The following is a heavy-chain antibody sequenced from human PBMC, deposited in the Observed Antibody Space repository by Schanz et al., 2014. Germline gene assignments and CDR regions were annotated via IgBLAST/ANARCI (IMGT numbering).Heavy chain of an antibody. J-gene: IGHJ2*01. CDR3: ARDEGRDGYNLAFDV. CDR2: IYINSGST. CDR1: GFPVSSNY. V-gene: IGHV3-53*01. D-gene: IGHD5-12*01. Sequence: EVQLLESGGCLIQPGGSLTLSCAVSGFPVSSNYMSWVRQAPGKGLEWVSSIYINSGSTRYADSVKGRFFISRDNSKNTLFLPMNSLRADDTAVYFCARDEGRDGYNLAFDVWGRGTLVTVSS.